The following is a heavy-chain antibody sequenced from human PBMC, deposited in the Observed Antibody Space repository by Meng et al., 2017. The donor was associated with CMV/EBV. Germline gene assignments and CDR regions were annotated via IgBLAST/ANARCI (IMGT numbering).Heavy chain of an antibody. CDR3: AKGRSIEAPGTRYFDC. V-gene: IGHV3-23*01. CDR1: EFTFSSYA. J-gene: IGHJ4*02. CDR2: ISDSGGIT. Sequence: GESLKISCAASEFTFSSYAMNWVRQAPGKGLEWVSIISDSGGITYYADSVEGRFTISRENSKNTLYLQMNSLRAEDTAVYYCAKGRSIEAPGTRYFDCWGQGTLVTVSS. D-gene: IGHD6-13*01.